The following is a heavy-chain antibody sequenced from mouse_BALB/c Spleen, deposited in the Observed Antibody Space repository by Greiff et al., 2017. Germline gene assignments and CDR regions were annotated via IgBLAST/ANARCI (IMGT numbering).Heavy chain of an antibody. Sequence: VQLQQSGAELVRPGSSVKISCKASGYTFTSYWINWVKQRPGQGLEWIGDIYPGRGITNYNEKFKSKATLTLDTSSSTAYMQLSSLTSEDSAVYYCSRGYYGSSRYFDVWGAGTTVTVSS. D-gene: IGHD1-1*01. V-gene: IGHV1-55*01. J-gene: IGHJ1*01. CDR2: IYPGRGIT. CDR1: GYTFTSYW. CDR3: SRGYYGSSRYFDV.